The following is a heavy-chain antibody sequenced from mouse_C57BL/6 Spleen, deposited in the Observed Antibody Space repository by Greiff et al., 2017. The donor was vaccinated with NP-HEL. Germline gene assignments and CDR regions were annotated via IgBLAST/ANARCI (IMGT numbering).Heavy chain of an antibody. Sequence: QVQLQQSGAELVKPGASVKISCKASGYAFSSYWMNWVKQRPGKGLEWIGQIYPGDGDTNYNGKFKGKATLTADKSSSTAYMQLSSLTSEDSAVYFCARARDYDYEGLAWFAYWGQGTLVTVSA. J-gene: IGHJ3*01. CDR3: ARARDYDYEGLAWFAY. CDR1: GYAFSSYW. V-gene: IGHV1-80*01. CDR2: IYPGDGDT. D-gene: IGHD2-4*01.